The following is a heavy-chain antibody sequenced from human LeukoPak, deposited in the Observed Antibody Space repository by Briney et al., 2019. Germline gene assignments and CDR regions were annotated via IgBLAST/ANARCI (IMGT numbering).Heavy chain of an antibody. CDR3: ARGDDESLDH. CDR1: GFVFIIYL. Sequence: PGGALRLSCAASGFVFIIYLMHCVRQVPGRGLLWVSRIYVDVIYTNYVESVKGRFSISTDHAKNTLSLHMNSLRAEDMGVYYCARGDDESLDHWGKGTLVTVSS. D-gene: IGHD3-16*01. V-gene: IGHV3-74*01. CDR2: IYVDVIYT. J-gene: IGHJ4*02.